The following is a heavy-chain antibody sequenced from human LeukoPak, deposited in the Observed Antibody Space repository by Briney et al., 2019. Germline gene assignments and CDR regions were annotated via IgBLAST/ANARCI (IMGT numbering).Heavy chain of an antibody. J-gene: IGHJ4*02. V-gene: IGHV3-30-3*01. CDR3: AREFGVLGYFDY. CDR2: ISYDGSNK. Sequence: PGRSLGLSCAASGFTFSSYAMHWVRQAPGKGLEWVAVISYDGSNKYYADSVKGRFTISRDNSKNTLYLQMNSLRAEDTAVYYCAREFGVLGYFDYWGQGTLVTVSS. CDR1: GFTFSSYA. D-gene: IGHD3-16*01.